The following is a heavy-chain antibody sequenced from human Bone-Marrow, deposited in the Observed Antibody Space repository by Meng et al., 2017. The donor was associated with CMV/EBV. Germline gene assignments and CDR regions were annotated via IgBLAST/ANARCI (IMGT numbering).Heavy chain of an antibody. V-gene: IGHV3-21*01. CDR2: ISSSSSYI. D-gene: IGHD6-6*01. J-gene: IGHJ2*01. CDR1: GFTFSSYS. Sequence: GESLKISCAASGFTFSSYSMNWVRQAPGKGLEWVSSISSSSSYIYYADSVKGRFTISSDNANNYLYLQKNSLRAEDTAVYYGAGAFSGYSSSSDWYFDLWGRGTLVTVSS. CDR3: AGAFSGYSSSSDWYFDL.